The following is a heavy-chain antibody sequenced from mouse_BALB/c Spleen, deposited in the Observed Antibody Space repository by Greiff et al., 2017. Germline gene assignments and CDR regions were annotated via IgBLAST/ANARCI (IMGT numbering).Heavy chain of an antibody. J-gene: IGHJ3*01. Sequence: VQLQQPGAELVKPGASVKLSCKASGYTFTSYWMHWVKQRPGQGLEWIGEIDPSDSYTNYNQKFKGKATLTVDKSSSTAYMQLSSLTSEDSAVYYCARKPVTTATPAWFAYWGQGTLVTVSA. D-gene: IGHD1-2*01. V-gene: IGHV1-69*02. CDR2: IDPSDSYT. CDR3: ARKPVTTATPAWFAY. CDR1: GYTFTSYW.